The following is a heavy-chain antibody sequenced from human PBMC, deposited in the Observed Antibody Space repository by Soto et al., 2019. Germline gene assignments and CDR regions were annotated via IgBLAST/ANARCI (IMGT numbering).Heavy chain of an antibody. CDR1: GGSISSSNC. V-gene: IGHV4-28*01. CDR2: IYYSGST. Sequence: PSETLSLTCTVSGGSISSSNCWCWMRHPPGKGLEWIGYIYYSGSTYYNPSLKSRVTMSVDTSKNQFSLKLSSVTAVDTAVYYCARTVARIPAFDYWGQGTLVTVSS. CDR3: ARTVARIPAFDY. D-gene: IGHD6-19*01. J-gene: IGHJ4*02.